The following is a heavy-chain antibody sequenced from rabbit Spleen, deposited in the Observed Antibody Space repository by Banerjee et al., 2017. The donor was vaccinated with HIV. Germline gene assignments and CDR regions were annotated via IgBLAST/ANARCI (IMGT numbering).Heavy chain of an antibody. CDR1: RFSFSDRDV. Sequence: QEQLEESGGGLVKPEGSLTLTCKASRFSFSDRDVMCWVRQAPGKGLEWIACINAATAKPVYATWAKGRFTISRTSSTTVTLRMTSLTAADTATYFCARDLVGVIGWNFYLWGPGTLVTVS. V-gene: IGHV1S45*01. CDR3: ARDLVGVIGWNFYL. D-gene: IGHD1-1*01. J-gene: IGHJ4*01. CDR2: INAATAKP.